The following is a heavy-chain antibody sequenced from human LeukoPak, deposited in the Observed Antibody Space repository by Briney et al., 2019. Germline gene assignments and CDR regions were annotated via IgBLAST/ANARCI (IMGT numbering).Heavy chain of an antibody. Sequence: GASLKISCKGSGYSFTDFWIGWVRQMPGKGLEWMGIIYPDDSDIRHSPSFEGQVTISADKSISTAYLQWSSLKASDTAIYYCARHYKQQLIDSWGPGTLVTVSS. V-gene: IGHV5-51*01. D-gene: IGHD6-13*01. CDR2: IYPDDSDI. CDR1: GYSFTDFW. J-gene: IGHJ4*02. CDR3: ARHYKQQLIDS.